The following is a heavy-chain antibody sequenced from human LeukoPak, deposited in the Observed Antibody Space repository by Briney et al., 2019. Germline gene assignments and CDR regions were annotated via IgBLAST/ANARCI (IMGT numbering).Heavy chain of an antibody. V-gene: IGHV1-2*02. CDR1: GYTFTGYY. Sequence: GASVKVSCKVSGYTFTGYYMHWVRQAPGQGLEWMGWINPNSGGTNYAQKFQGRVTMTRDTSISTAYMEVSRLRSDDTAVYYCARDLFYGSGIQYYFDYWGQGTLVTVSS. CDR2: INPNSGGT. D-gene: IGHD3-10*01. J-gene: IGHJ4*02. CDR3: ARDLFYGSGIQYYFDY.